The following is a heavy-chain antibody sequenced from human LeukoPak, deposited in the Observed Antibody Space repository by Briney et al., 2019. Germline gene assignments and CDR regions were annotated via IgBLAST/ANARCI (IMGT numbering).Heavy chain of an antibody. Sequence: ASVKVSCKASGYTFTSYGNTWVRQVPGQGLEWMGWISAYNGNTKYAQKFQGRVTMTTDTSTSTAYMELSSLRSEDTAVYYCARERWGRYYYDSSGYYEGFDPWGQGTLVTVSS. J-gene: IGHJ5*02. CDR2: ISAYNGNT. CDR1: GYTFTSYG. V-gene: IGHV1-18*01. CDR3: ARERWGRYYYDSSGYYEGFDP. D-gene: IGHD3-22*01.